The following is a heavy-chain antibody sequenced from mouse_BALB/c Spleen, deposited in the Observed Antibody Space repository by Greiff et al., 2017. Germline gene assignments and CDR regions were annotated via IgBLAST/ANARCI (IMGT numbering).Heavy chain of an antibody. CDR1: GYAFSSYW. Sequence: QVQLQQSGAELVRPGSSVKISCKASGYAFSSYWMNWVKQRPGQGLEWIGQIYPGDGDTNYNGKFKGKATLTADKSSSTAYMQLSSLTSEDSAVYFCARSSYYYGYFDVWGAGTTVTVSS. CDR2: IYPGDGDT. J-gene: IGHJ1*01. D-gene: IGHD1-1*01. CDR3: ARSSYYYGYFDV. V-gene: IGHV1-80*01.